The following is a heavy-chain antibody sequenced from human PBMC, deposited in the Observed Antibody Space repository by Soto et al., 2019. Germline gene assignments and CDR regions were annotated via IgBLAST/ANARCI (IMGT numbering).Heavy chain of an antibody. V-gene: IGHV4-30-2*03. CDR3: ARRYCGGGTCYYFGS. CDR2: IYHSGST. Sequence: ASETLSLTCAVSGGSISSGGYSWSWIRQPPGKGLEWIGYIYHSGSTNYNPSLKSRVTISVDTSKNQFSLKLSSVTAADTVLYYCARRYCGGGTCYYFGSWGQGTLVTVPQ. D-gene: IGHD2-15*01. J-gene: IGHJ4*02. CDR1: GGSISSGGYS.